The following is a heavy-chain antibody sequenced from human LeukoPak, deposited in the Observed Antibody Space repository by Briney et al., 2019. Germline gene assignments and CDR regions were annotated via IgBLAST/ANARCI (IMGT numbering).Heavy chain of an antibody. J-gene: IGHJ4*02. CDR3: ARDIFGFTYGYDY. CDR1: GGSISSYY. V-gene: IGHV4-59*01. CDR2: IYYSGST. D-gene: IGHD5-18*01. Sequence: SETLSLTCTVSGGSISSYYWSWIRQPPGKGLEWIGYIYYSGSTNYNPSLKSRVTISVDTSKNLFSLKLTSVTAADTAVYYCARDIFGFTYGYDYWGQGTLVTVSS.